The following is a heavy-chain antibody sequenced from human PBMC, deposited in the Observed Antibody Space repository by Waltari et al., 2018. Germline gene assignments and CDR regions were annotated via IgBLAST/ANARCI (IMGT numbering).Heavy chain of an antibody. J-gene: IGHJ4*02. Sequence: QVQLVQSGAEVKKPGASVKVSCQVSGDPLTELSKPWLRQAPGKGLEWMGGFDPEDVETIYGQKCQDRVTMTEDTSTDAAYMELSGLGSEDTAVYYCATGRYYDSSGYYDYGGQGTLVTVSS. CDR1: GDPLTELS. CDR2: FDPEDVET. V-gene: IGHV1-24*01. D-gene: IGHD3-22*01. CDR3: ATGRYYDSSGYYDY.